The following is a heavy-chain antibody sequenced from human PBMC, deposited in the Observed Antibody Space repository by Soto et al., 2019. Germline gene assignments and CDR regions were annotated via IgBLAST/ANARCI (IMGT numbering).Heavy chain of an antibody. Sequence: SETLSVTWTVSGGSISSSSYYWGWIRQPPGKGLEWIGSIYYSGSTYYNPSLKSRVTISVDTSKNQFSLKLSSVTAADTAVYYCAREGTMVRGVTYYGMDVWGQGTTVTVSS. D-gene: IGHD3-10*01. CDR1: GGSISSSSYY. CDR2: IYYSGST. J-gene: IGHJ6*02. CDR3: AREGTMVRGVTYYGMDV. V-gene: IGHV4-39*02.